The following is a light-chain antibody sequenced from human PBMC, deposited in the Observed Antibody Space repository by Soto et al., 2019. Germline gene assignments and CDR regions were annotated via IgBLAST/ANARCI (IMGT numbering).Light chain of an antibody. CDR3: GSWDSSLSAYV. CDR1: MSNIGGNS. J-gene: IGLJ1*01. CDR2: DDN. V-gene: IGLV1-51*01. Sequence: QSLLTQPPCVSAAPGQKFTISCSGSMSNIGGNSVSWYQQLPGTAPKLLIYDDNKRPSGIPDRFSGSKSGTSATLGITGFQTGDEADYYCGSWDSSLSAYVFGTGAKVTVL.